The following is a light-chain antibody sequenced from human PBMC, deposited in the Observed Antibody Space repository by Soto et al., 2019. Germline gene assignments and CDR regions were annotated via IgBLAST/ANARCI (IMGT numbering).Light chain of an antibody. CDR3: CSYAGPNTFV. J-gene: IGLJ1*01. V-gene: IGLV2-23*02. Sequence: QSALTQSASVSGSPGQSITISCTGTSSDVGPYNLVSWYQKHPGKAPKLIIYEVTERPSGVYNRFSGSKSGNTASLTISGLQADDEADYSCCSYAGPNTFVFGLGTKLTVL. CDR1: SSDVGPYNL. CDR2: EVT.